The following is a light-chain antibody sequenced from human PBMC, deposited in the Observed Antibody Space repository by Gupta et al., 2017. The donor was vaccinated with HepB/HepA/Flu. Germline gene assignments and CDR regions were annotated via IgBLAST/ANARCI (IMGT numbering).Light chain of an antibody. V-gene: IGKV1-17*01. CDR3: QQRNRHQWT. CDR2: ATS. J-gene: IGKJ1*01. CDR1: QGSRND. Sequence: DIQMSQSPSSLSASVGDRVTITCRASQGSRNDVGWYQQNAGKATKRLNDATSSVQSGVPSRSSGGGAREEITPTSSRVQAEDVASYCWQQRNRHQWTFGQGTKVEIK.